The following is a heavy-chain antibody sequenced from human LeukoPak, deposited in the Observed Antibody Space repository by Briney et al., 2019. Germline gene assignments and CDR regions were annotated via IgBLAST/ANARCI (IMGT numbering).Heavy chain of an antibody. CDR1: GGSISSYY. CDR3: ARRVGGGSGSYYNSPFPLGWFDP. CDR2: IYYSGST. D-gene: IGHD3-10*01. J-gene: IGHJ5*02. Sequence: KPSETLSLTCTVSGGSISSYYWSWIRQPPGKGLEWIGYIYYSGSTNYNPSLKSRVTISVDTSKNQFSLKLSSVTAADTAVYYCARRVGGGSGSYYNSPFPLGWFDPWGQGTLVTVSS. V-gene: IGHV4-59*01.